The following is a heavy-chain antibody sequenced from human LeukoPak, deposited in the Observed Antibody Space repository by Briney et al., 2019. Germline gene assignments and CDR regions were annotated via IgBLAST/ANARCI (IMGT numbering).Heavy chain of an antibody. CDR2: IYYSGST. D-gene: IGHD5-18*01. CDR1: GGSISSYY. V-gene: IGHV4-59*01. J-gene: IGHJ5*02. Sequence: PSETLSLTCTVSGGSISSYYWSWIRQPPGKGLEWIGYIYYSGSTNYNPSLKSRVTISVDTSKNQFSLKLGSVTAADTAVYYCAGEGYSYPVGFDPWGQGTLVTVSS. CDR3: AGEGYSYPVGFDP.